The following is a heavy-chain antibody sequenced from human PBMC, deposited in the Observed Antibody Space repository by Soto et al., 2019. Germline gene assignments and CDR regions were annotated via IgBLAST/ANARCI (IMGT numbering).Heavy chain of an antibody. Sequence: SQTLSLTCAISGDSVSSNSAAWNWIRQSPSRGLEWLGRTYYRSKWYNDYAVSVKSRITINPDTSKNQFSLQLNSVTPEDTAVYYCARVTDCSSTSCYFMDVWGQATTVTVSS. J-gene: IGHJ6*02. CDR1: GDSVSSNSAA. V-gene: IGHV6-1*01. CDR2: TYYRSKWYN. CDR3: ARVTDCSSTSCYFMDV. D-gene: IGHD2-2*01.